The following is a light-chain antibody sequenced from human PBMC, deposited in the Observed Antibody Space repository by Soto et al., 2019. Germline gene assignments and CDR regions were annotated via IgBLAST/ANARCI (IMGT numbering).Light chain of an antibody. CDR1: QSIHRR. CDR3: QQYDT. V-gene: IGKV1-5*01. J-gene: IGKJ2*01. CDR2: DAS. Sequence: DIQMTQSPSTLSASVGDRVTLTCRASQSIHRRLAWYQQKPGKAPNLLIYDASSLESGVPSRFSGGGSGTDFTLTISSLQPDDFAVYYCQQYDTFGQGTKLEIK.